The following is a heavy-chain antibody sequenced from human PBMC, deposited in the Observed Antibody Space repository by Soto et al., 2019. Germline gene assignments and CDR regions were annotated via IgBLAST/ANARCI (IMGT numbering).Heavy chain of an antibody. V-gene: IGHV1-18*04. J-gene: IGHJ4*02. D-gene: IGHD1-26*01. CDR1: GYTFSDFA. Sequence: QVLLVQSGSEVKKPGASMKVSCQTSGYTFSDFALTWVRQVPDKGLEWLGWISPYTGKTNYAQRVHDRVALPTDTSTRTAYLELRSLTYDDTAVYYCARLGWELLSGRRYFDYWGQGTLVTVSS. CDR3: ARLGWELLSGRRYFDY. CDR2: ISPYTGKT.